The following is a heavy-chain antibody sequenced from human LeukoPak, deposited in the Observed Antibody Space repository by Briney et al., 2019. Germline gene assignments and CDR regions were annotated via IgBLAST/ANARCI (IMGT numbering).Heavy chain of an antibody. J-gene: IGHJ4*02. V-gene: IGHV1-2*02. CDR3: ARLQFWSGYYSYFDY. Sequence: ASVKVSCKASGYTFTGYYMHWVRQAPGQGLEWMGWINPNSGGTNYAQKFQGRVTMTRDTSISTAYMELSRLRSDDTAVYYCARLQFWSGYYSYFDYWGQGTLVTVSS. CDR2: INPNSGGT. CDR1: GYTFTGYY. D-gene: IGHD3-3*01.